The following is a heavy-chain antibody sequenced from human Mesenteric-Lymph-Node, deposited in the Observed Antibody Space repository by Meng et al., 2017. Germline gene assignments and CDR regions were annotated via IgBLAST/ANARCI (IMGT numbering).Heavy chain of an antibody. CDR3: ARGYYDSSGYGYWYFDL. J-gene: IGHJ2*01. CDR1: GGSSSSGDYY. Sequence: QVHVQASGPGLLKPSQTLSLTCTVSGGSSSSGDYYWSWIRQPPGKGLEWIGYIYYSGSTYYNPSLKSRVTISVDTSKNQFSLKLSSVTAADTAVYYCARGYYDSSGYGYWYFDLWGRGTLVTVSS. D-gene: IGHD3-22*01. CDR2: IYYSGST. V-gene: IGHV4-30-4*01.